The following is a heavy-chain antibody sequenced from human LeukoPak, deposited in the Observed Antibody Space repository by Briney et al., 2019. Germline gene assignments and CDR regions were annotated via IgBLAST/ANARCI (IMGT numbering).Heavy chain of an antibody. CDR1: GGSISTYY. J-gene: IGHJ3*02. V-gene: IGHV4-59*01. D-gene: IGHD3-10*01. CDR2: VYYSGST. CDR3: ARSYYYGSGSPPSTQTFDI. Sequence: PSETLSLTCTVSGGSISTYYWTWIRQSPGKGLEWIGYVYYSGSTKYNPSLKSRVTISVDTSNRQFSLKLTSVTAADTAVYYCARSYYYGSGSPPSTQTFDIWGQGTMVTVSS.